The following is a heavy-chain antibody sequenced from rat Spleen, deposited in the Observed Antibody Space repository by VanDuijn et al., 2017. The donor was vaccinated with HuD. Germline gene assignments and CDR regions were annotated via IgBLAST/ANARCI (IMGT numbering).Heavy chain of an antibody. CDR2: IIFDGSNT. V-gene: IGHV5-25*01. J-gene: IGHJ3*01. CDR1: GFTFSNYY. Sequence: EVQLVESGGGLVQPGRSMKLSCAASGFTFSNYYMAWVRQAPTKGLEWVGTIIFDGSNTYYRDSVKGRFTISRDNAKSTLYLQMNSLRSEDTATYYCARHEYNNYGWFAYWGQGTLVTVSS. CDR3: ARHEYNNYGWFAY. D-gene: IGHD1-10*01.